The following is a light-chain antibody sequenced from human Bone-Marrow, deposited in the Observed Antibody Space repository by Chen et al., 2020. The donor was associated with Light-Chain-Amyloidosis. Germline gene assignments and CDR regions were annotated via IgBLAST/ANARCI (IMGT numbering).Light chain of an antibody. V-gene: IGLV3-21*02. CDR3: EGWNRSSDRPV. Sequence: SYVLTQPSSVSVAPGQTATIVCGGNNIGSTSVHWYQQTPGQAPLLVVYDDSDRPSGIPARLSGANSGKSGALTDRRDGGEDEAGSCCEGWNRSSDRPVYGGGTKLTVV. J-gene: IGLJ3*02. CDR2: DDS. CDR1: NIGSTS.